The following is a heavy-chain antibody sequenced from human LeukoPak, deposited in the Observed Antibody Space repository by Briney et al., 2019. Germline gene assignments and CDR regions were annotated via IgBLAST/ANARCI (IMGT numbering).Heavy chain of an antibody. J-gene: IGHJ4*02. Sequence: SETLSLTCAVYGGSFSGYYWSWIRQPPGKGLEWIGEINHSGSTNYNPSLKSRVTISVDTSKNQFSLKLSSVTAADTAVYYCATRTVIAPFDYWGQGTLVIVSS. CDR2: INHSGST. V-gene: IGHV4-34*01. CDR1: GGSFSGYY. CDR3: ATRTVIAPFDY. D-gene: IGHD6-13*01.